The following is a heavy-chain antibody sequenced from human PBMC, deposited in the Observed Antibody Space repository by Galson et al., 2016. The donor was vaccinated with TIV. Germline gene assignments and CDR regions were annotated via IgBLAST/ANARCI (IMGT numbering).Heavy chain of an antibody. Sequence: SLRLSCAASGFTFDDYGMHWVRQAPGKGLEWVSGITLNSGTIGYADSVKGRFTISRDNAKNFLYLQMNSLRTEDTALYYCAKEGAFFAHGMDVWCQGTTVTVSS. CDR3: AKEGAFFAHGMDV. D-gene: IGHD3-3*01. CDR2: ITLNSGTI. V-gene: IGHV3-9*01. J-gene: IGHJ6*02. CDR1: GFTFDDYG.